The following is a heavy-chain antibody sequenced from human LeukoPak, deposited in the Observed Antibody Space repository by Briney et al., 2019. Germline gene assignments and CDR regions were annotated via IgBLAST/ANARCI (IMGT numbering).Heavy chain of an antibody. Sequence: PGGSLRLSCAASGFTFGNYWMHWVRQAPGKGLLWVSRISDDGSSANYADSVQGRFTISRDNAKNSLYLQMHSLRDEDSAMYYCARAAYNSGPDYWGQGTLVTVSS. CDR3: ARAAYNSGPDY. CDR1: GFTFGNYW. V-gene: IGHV3-74*01. J-gene: IGHJ4*02. D-gene: IGHD6-25*01. CDR2: ISDDGSSA.